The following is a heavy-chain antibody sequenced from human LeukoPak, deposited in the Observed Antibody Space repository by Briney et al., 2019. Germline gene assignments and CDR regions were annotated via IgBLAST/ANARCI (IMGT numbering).Heavy chain of an antibody. V-gene: IGHV3-48*03. J-gene: IGHJ3*02. CDR1: GSTFSSYE. CDR3: ARGQRITMVRGIAFDI. D-gene: IGHD3-10*01. CDR2: ISSSGSTI. Sequence: PGGSLRLSCAASGSTFSSYEMNWVRQAPGKGLEWVSYISSSGSTIYYADSVKGRFTISRDNAKNSLYLQMNSLRAEDTAVYYCARGQRITMVRGIAFDIWGQGTMVTVSS.